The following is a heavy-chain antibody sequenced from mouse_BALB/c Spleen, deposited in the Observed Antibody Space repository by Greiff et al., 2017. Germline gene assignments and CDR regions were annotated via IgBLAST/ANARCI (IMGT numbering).Heavy chain of an antibody. J-gene: IGHJ2*01. CDR1: GYAFSSSW. Sequence: QVQLKQSGPELVKPGASVKISCKASGYAFSSSWMNWVKQRPGQGLEWIGRIYPGDGDTNYNGKFKGKATLTADKASSTAYMQLSSLTSVDSAVYFCARWDYGSSFDHWGQGTTLTVSS. V-gene: IGHV1-82*01. D-gene: IGHD1-1*01. CDR2: IYPGDGDT. CDR3: ARWDYGSSFDH.